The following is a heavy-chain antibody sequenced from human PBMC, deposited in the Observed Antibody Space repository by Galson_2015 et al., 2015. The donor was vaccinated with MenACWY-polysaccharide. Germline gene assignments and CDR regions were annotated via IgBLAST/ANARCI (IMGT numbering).Heavy chain of an antibody. CDR2: VIPVGGSP. CDR3: AKRKYCDTSTCYGFDY. CDR1: GFTFSSYA. J-gene: IGHJ4*02. V-gene: IGHV3-23*01. Sequence: SLRLSCAASGFTFSSYAMSWVRQAPGKGLEWVSAVIPVGGSPYSADSLKARFPISRDNSKTPLYLQMNPLRAEDTALYYCAKRKYCDTSTCYGFDYWGQGTLVTVSS. D-gene: IGHD2-2*01.